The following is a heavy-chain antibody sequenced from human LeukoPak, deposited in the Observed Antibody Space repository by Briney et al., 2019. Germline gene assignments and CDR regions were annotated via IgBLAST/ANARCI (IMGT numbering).Heavy chain of an antibody. J-gene: IGHJ4*02. CDR2: ISAYNGNT. CDR3: AREGDYVWGSYRLPLDY. D-gene: IGHD3-16*02. CDR1: GYTFTSYG. Sequence: ASVKVSCKASGYTFTSYGISWVRQAPGPGLEWMGWISAYNGNTNYAQKLQGRVTMTTDTSTSTAYMELRSLRSDDTAVYYCAREGDYVWGSYRLPLDYWGQGTLVTVSS. V-gene: IGHV1-18*01.